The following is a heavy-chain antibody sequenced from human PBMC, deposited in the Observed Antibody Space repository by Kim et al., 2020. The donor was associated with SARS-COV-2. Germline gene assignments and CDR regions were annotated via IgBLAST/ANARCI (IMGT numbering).Heavy chain of an antibody. D-gene: IGHD3-10*01. CDR3: ARDLGWFGDYYYYGMDV. J-gene: IGHJ6*02. Sequence: FQGRVTITRDTSASTAYMELSSLRSEDTAVYYCARDLGWFGDYYYYGMDVWGQGTTVTVSS. V-gene: IGHV1-3*01.